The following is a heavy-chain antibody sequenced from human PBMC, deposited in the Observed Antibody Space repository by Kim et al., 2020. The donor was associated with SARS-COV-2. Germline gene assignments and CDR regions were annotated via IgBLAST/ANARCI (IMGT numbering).Heavy chain of an antibody. V-gene: IGHV1-69*13. CDR2: IIPIFGTA. CDR3: ARELEDDYRNYRLSYCLDS. D-gene: IGHD4-4*01. J-gene: IGHJ5*01. CDR1: GGTFSSYA. Sequence: SVKVSCKASGGTFSSYAISWVRQAPGQGLDWMGGIIPIFGTANYAQKFQGRVTITADEATSTAYMELSSLRSEDTAVYYFARELEDDYRNYRLSYCLDS.